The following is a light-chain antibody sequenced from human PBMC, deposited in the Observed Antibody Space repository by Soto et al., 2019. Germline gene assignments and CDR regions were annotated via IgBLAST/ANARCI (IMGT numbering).Light chain of an antibody. J-gene: IGKJ1*01. Sequence: DIQMTQSPSTLSASLGHRVSITCLASQSISSWLAWYQQKPGKAPTLLLYDASSLESGVPSTFSGSASGTEFTLTITSLQPEDFATYYCLQDYNSPWTFGQGTKVDIK. CDR2: DAS. CDR1: QSISSW. CDR3: LQDYNSPWT. V-gene: IGKV1-5*01.